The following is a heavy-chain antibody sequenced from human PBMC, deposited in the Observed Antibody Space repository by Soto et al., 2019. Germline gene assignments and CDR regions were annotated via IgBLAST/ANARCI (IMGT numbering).Heavy chain of an antibody. CDR3: ARSGSYWAKSELDY. CDR1: GVSFSSNY. CDR2: VYYSGSS. J-gene: IGHJ4*02. Sequence: QVRLQESGPGLVKPSETLSLTCNVSGVSFSSNYWTWIRQPPGKGLEWIGYVYYSGSSSSSPSLRSRVTIAVDTPRSQFSLRMTSVTAADTSVYYCARSGSYWAKSELDYWGPGMLVTVSS. D-gene: IGHD3-10*01. V-gene: IGHV4-59*01.